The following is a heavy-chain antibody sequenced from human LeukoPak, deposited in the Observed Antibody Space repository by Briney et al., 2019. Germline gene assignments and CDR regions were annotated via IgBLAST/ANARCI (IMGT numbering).Heavy chain of an antibody. Sequence: NTSETLSLTCTVSGGSISSYYWSWIRQPAGKGLEWIGRIYTSGSTNYNPSLKSRVTMSVDTSKNQFSLKLSSVTAADTAVYYCARDHTVQRNDAFDIWGQGTMVTVSS. J-gene: IGHJ3*02. CDR2: IYTSGST. CDR1: GGSISSYY. CDR3: ARDHTVQRNDAFDI. V-gene: IGHV4-4*07. D-gene: IGHD1-1*01.